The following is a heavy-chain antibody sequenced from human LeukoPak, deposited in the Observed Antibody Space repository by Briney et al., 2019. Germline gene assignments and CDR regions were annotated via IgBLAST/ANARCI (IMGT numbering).Heavy chain of an antibody. D-gene: IGHD3-22*01. CDR3: ARVFWETVNTGYYSDF. J-gene: IGHJ4*02. V-gene: IGHV3-21*01. Sequence: GGSLRLSCVASEFAFSSHAMIWVRQAPGKGLEWISSITSSSSDIFYADSVRGRFTISRDNANNALHLQMNSLRAEDTAVYYCARVFWETVNTGYYSDFWGQGTLVTVSS. CDR1: EFAFSSHA. CDR2: ITSSSSDI.